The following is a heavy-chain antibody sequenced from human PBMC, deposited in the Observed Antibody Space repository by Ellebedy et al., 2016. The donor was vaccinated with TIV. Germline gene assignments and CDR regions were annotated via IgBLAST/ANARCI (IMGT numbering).Heavy chain of an antibody. J-gene: IGHJ5*02. Sequence: SETLSLTCTVSGGSISSYYWNRIRQPPGKGLEWIGYIYYSGGINYNPSLKSRVTISVDTSKNQFSLKLSSVTAADTAVYYCARSSWVNWFDPWGQGTLVTVSS. CDR3: ARSSWVNWFDP. CDR2: IYYSGGI. V-gene: IGHV4-59*01. D-gene: IGHD2-15*01. CDR1: GGSISSYY.